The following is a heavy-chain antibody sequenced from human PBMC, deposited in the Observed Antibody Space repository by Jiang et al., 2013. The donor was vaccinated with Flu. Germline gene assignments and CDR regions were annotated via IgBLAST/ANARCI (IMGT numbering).Heavy chain of an antibody. V-gene: IGHV3-33*01. CDR2: IWYDGSNK. Sequence: PGRSLRLSCAASGFTFSSYGMHWVRQAPGKGLEWVAVIWYDGSNKYYADSVKDRFTISRDNSKNTLYLQMNSLRAEDTAVYYCARARTYYDILTGYSDVGYYYYYMDVWGKGTTVTVSS. CDR3: ARARTYYDILTGYSDVGYYYYYMDV. CDR1: GFTFSSYG. D-gene: IGHD3-9*01. J-gene: IGHJ6*03.